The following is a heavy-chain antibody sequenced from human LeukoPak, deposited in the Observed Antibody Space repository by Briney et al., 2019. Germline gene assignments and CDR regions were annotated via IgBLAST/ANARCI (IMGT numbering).Heavy chain of an antibody. V-gene: IGHV4-4*07. D-gene: IGHD2-2*01. CDR3: AREWRSTSPRPLDS. CDR1: GGSIRGYY. CDR2: IYTFDNT. J-gene: IGHJ4*02. Sequence: NPSETLSLTCTVSGGSIRGYYWTWIRQPAGKGLEWIGRIYTFDNTNYNPSLKSRVTMSIDTSNNQFSLKLDSVTAADTAIYYCAREWRSTSPRPLDSWGQGSLVTVSS.